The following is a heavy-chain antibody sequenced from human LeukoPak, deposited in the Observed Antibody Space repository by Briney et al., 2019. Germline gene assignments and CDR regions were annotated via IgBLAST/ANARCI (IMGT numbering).Heavy chain of an antibody. J-gene: IGHJ5*02. CDR2: ISAYNGNT. V-gene: IGHV1-18*01. CDR3: ARTLENIVVVPAAMAWFDP. CDR1: GYTFTSYG. Sequence: ASVRVSCKASGYTFTSYGISWVRQAPGQGLEWMGWISAYNGNTNCAQKLQGRVTMTTDTSTSTAYMELRSLRSDDTAVYYCARTLENIVVVPAAMAWFDPWGQGTLVTVSS. D-gene: IGHD2-2*01.